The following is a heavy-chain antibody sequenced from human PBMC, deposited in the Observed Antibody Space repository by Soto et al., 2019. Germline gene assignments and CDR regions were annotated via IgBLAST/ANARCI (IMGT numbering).Heavy chain of an antibody. CDR1: GYTFTSYA. CDR3: ARPLTAYSGYDSLFDY. V-gene: IGHV1-3*01. CDR2: INAGNGNT. D-gene: IGHD5-12*01. J-gene: IGHJ4*02. Sequence: GASVKVSCKASGYTFTSYAMHWVRQAPGQRLEWMGWINAGNGNTKYSQKFRGRVTITRDTSASTAYMELSGLRSEDTAVYYCARPLTAYSGYDSLFDYWGQGTLVTVSS.